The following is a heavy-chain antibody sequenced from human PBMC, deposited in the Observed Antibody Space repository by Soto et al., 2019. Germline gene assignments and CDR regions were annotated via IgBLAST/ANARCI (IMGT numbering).Heavy chain of an antibody. CDR3: ARGAYVYDSSGTPTSFEY. V-gene: IGHV3-11*06. CDR1: GFTFGDFY. D-gene: IGHD3-22*01. J-gene: IGHJ4*02. CDR2: ISPSTGYT. Sequence: QVQLVESGGGLVKPGGSLRLSCAASGFTFGDFYMNWIRQAPGKGLEWVSYISPSTGYTIYADSVKGRFTISRDNAKNSLFLKMNSLGVADTAVYYCARGAYVYDSSGTPTSFEYWGQGTLVSVSS.